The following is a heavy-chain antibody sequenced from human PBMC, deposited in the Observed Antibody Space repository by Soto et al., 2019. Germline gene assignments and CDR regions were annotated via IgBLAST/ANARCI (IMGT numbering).Heavy chain of an antibody. CDR1: GFTFSSYA. CDR3: AKEGPENYDFWSGYYFSEGLDYYYGMDV. D-gene: IGHD3-3*01. CDR2: ISGSGGST. V-gene: IGHV3-23*01. Sequence: GGSLRVSCAASGFTFSSYAMSWVRQAPGKGLEWVSAISGSGGSTYYADSVKGRFTISRDNSKNTLYLQMNSLRAEDTAVYYCAKEGPENYDFWSGYYFSEGLDYYYGMDVWGQGTTVTVSS. J-gene: IGHJ6*02.